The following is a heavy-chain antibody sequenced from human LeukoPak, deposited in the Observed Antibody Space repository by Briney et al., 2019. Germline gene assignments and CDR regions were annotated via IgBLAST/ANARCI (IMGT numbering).Heavy chain of an antibody. D-gene: IGHD2-8*01. CDR1: GYSFPNYF. J-gene: IGHJ4*02. CDR3: TRTKDCDY. V-gene: IGHV1-18*01. CDR2: INTDSGNT. Sequence: ASVKVSCRACGYSFPNYFISWVRRAPGQGLEWMGWINTDSGNTNYAQKLQGRVTMTTDTSTSTAYMELRGLRSDDTAMYYCTRTKDCDYWGQGTLVTVSS.